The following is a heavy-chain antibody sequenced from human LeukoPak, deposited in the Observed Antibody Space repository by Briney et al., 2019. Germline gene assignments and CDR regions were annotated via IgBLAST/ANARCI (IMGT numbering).Heavy chain of an antibody. J-gene: IGHJ6*02. CDR3: ARHGSGNYYDSSGYYNPLHYYYDYDGMDV. D-gene: IGHD3-22*01. V-gene: IGHV4-61*08. Sequence: SQTLSLTCTVSGCSISSGGYYWSCIGQAPGQGLEWIGYIYCSRSTNYNPFINRRVTISVDTSKNQFALMLSSVTAADTAVYYCARHGSGNYYDSSGYYNPLHYYYDYDGMDVWGQGTTVTVSS. CDR2: IYCSRST. CDR1: GCSISSGGYY.